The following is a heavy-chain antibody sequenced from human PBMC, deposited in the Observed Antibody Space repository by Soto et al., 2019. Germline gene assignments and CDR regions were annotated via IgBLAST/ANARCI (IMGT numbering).Heavy chain of an antibody. CDR1: GFTASGLTFNLFA. V-gene: IGHV3-23*01. CDR2: NRGGGGST. CDR3: PRGQDIPIIDDLDT. Sequence: GVSMRLSCSASGFTASGLTFNLFAMNCVHHAPGKGLEWVSSNRGGGGSTYYADSVKGRFTVTRDSSNNTLYLQINSLRDHDKAACYCPRGQDIPIIDDLDTWGPGALVKISS. D-gene: IGHD2-15*01. J-gene: IGHJ5*02.